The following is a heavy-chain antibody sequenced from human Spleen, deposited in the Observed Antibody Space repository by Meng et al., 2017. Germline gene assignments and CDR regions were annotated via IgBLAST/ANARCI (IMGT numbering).Heavy chain of an antibody. Sequence: QVQFVQSGAEVKKPGASVKVSCKASGYTFSPYPIHWVRQAPGQGLEWMGWINPGNGNTKYSQKFQGRVTITRETSASTAYMELSSLRSEDTAVYYCARGEGYCTNGVCSPGYWGQGTLVTVSS. CDR1: GYTFSPYP. D-gene: IGHD2-8*01. V-gene: IGHV1-3*01. J-gene: IGHJ4*02. CDR3: ARGEGYCTNGVCSPGY. CDR2: INPGNGNT.